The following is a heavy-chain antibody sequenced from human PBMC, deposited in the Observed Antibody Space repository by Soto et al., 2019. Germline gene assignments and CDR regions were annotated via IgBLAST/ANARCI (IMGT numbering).Heavy chain of an antibody. V-gene: IGHV1-69*13. CDR3: ARVISITMVYYYYGMDV. J-gene: IGHJ6*02. CDR1: GGTFSSYA. D-gene: IGHD3-10*01. CDR2: IIPIFGTA. Sequence: ASVKVSCKASGGTFSSYAISWVRQAPGQGLEWMGGIIPIFGTANYAQKFQGRVTITADESTSTAYMELSSLRSEDTAVYYCARVISITMVYYYYGMDVWGQGTTVTVSS.